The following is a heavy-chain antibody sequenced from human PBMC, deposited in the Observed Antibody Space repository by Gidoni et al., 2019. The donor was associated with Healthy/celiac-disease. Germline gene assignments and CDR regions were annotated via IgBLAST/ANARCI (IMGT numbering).Heavy chain of an antibody. D-gene: IGHD4-17*01. CDR1: GFTFSSYS. Sequence: EVQLVESGGGLVKPGGSLRLSCAASGFTFSSYSMNWVRQAPGKGLEWVSSISSSSSYIYYADSVKGRFTISRDNAKNSLYLQMNSLRAEDTAVYYCARVGFGYGDYGFDYWGQGTLVTVSS. CDR3: ARVGFGYGDYGFDY. CDR2: ISSSSSYI. J-gene: IGHJ4*02. V-gene: IGHV3-21*01.